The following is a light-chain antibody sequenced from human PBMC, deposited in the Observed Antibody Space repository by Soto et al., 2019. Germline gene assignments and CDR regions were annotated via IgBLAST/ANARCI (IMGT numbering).Light chain of an antibody. J-gene: IGKJ4*01. CDR2: AAS. CDR1: QGISSY. CDR3: QQYYSYPLT. Sequence: IRMTQSPSSLSASTGDRVTITCRASQGISSYLAWYQQKPGKAPKLLIYAASTLQSGVPSRFSGSGSGTDFTLTISCLQSEDFATYYCQQYYSYPLTFGGGTKVDI. V-gene: IGKV1-8*01.